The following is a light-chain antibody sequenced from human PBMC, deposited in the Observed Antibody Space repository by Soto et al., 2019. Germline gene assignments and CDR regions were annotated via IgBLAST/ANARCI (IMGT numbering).Light chain of an antibody. CDR3: QQYYNWPRT. J-gene: IGKJ1*01. CDR1: QSVSRSY. V-gene: IGKV3D-7*01. CDR2: GAS. Sequence: ELVLTQSPGTLYLSPGDRATLSCRASQSVSRSYLCWYQQKPGQAPRLLTYGASTRATGIPARFSGSGSGTEFTLTISSLQPEDFAVYYCQQYYNWPRTFGQGTKVDIK.